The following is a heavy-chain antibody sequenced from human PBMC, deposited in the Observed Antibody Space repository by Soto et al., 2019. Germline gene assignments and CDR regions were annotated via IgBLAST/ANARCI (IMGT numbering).Heavy chain of an antibody. CDR1: GGTFSSYA. Sequence: QVQLVQSGAEVKKPGSSVKVSCKASGGTFSSYAISWVRQAPGQGLEWMGGIIPIFGTANYAQKFQGRVTITADESTTTAYMELSSLISEDTAVYYCARDLKRYYDSSGYGYYYYGMDVWGQGTTVTVSS. CDR2: IIPIFGTA. D-gene: IGHD3-22*01. J-gene: IGHJ6*02. V-gene: IGHV1-69*01. CDR3: ARDLKRYYDSSGYGYYYYGMDV.